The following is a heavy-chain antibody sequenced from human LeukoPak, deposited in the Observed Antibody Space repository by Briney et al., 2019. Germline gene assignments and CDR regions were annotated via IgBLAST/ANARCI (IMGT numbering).Heavy chain of an antibody. J-gene: IGHJ3*02. CDR2: INHSGST. V-gene: IGHV4-34*01. Sequence: SETLSLTCAVYGGSFSGYYWSWIRQPPGKGLEWIGEINHSGSTNYNPSLKSRVTISVDTPKNQFSLKLSSVTAADTAVYYCASLFDSSGYYQSHAFDIWGQGTMVTVSS. CDR1: GGSFSGYY. CDR3: ASLFDSSGYYQSHAFDI. D-gene: IGHD3-22*01.